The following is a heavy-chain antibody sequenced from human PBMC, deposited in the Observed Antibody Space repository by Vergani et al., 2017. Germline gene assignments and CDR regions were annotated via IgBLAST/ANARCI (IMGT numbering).Heavy chain of an antibody. V-gene: IGHV4-61*02. J-gene: IGHJ6*02. CDR2: IYSSGST. D-gene: IGHD4-23*01. CDR3: ARVGSTTTVVTPGGNYYYYGMDV. Sequence: QVQLQESCPGLLKPSQTLSLTCSVAGDSISSGNYYWNWIRQPAGKGLEWMGRIYSSGSTSYNPSIKSRITMSLDTSKNQFSLKLSSVTAADTAVYYCARVGSTTTVVTPGGNYYYYGMDVWGQGTTVTVSS. CDR1: GDSISSGNYY.